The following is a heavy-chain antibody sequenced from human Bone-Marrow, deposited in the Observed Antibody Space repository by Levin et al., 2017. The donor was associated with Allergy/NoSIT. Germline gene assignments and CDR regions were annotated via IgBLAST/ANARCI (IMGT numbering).Heavy chain of an antibody. Sequence: GESLKISCAASGFTFSSYAMHWVRQAPGKGLEWVAVISYDGSNKYYADSVKGRFTISRDNSKNTLYLQMNSLRAEDTAVYYCARALEMATIYDAFDIWGQGTMVTVSS. V-gene: IGHV3-30*04. J-gene: IGHJ3*02. CDR1: GFTFSSYA. D-gene: IGHD5-24*01. CDR2: ISYDGSNK. CDR3: ARALEMATIYDAFDI.